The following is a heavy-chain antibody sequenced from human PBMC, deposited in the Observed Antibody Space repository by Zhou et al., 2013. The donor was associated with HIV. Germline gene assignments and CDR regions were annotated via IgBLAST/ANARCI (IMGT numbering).Heavy chain of an antibody. V-gene: IGHV4-59*11. CDR3: ARRDLFQYDSGSYHY. CDR2: TYYSGST. D-gene: IGHD3-10*01. CDR1: GGSISSHY. Sequence: QVQLQESGPGLVKPSETLSLTCTVSGGSISSHYWSWIRQPPGKGLEWIGYTYYSGSTNYNPSLKSRVTISVDTSKSYFSLKLSSVTAADTAVYYCARRDLFQYDSGSYHYWSQGNLVTVSS. J-gene: IGHJ4*02.